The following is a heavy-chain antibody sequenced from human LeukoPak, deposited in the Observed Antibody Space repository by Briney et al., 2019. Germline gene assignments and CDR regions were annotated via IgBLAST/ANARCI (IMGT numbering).Heavy chain of an antibody. V-gene: IGHV3-7*01. CDR2: IKQDGSEK. Sequence: QPGGSLRLSCVASGFTFSNYWMSWVRQAPGKGLEWVANIKQDGSEKYYVDSVKGRFTISRDNAKNSLYLQMNSLRAEDTAVYYCARWPYGDYPFDYWGQGTLVTVSS. CDR3: ARWPYGDYPFDY. CDR1: GFTFSNYW. J-gene: IGHJ4*02. D-gene: IGHD4-17*01.